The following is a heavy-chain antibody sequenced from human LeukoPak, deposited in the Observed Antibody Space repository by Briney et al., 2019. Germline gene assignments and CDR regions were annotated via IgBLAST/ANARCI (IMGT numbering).Heavy chain of an antibody. CDR2: ISGDGGRT. CDR1: GFTFNDYV. J-gene: IGHJ4*02. V-gene: IGHV3-43*02. D-gene: IGHD4-17*01. Sequence: GGSLRLSCAASGFTFNDYVMHWVRQAPGQGLGWVSLISGDGGRTFYADSVKGRFTISRDNSKNSLYLQMNSLRTEDTALYYCSTHAHDGGYPHYWGQGTLVTVSS. CDR3: STHAHDGGYPHY.